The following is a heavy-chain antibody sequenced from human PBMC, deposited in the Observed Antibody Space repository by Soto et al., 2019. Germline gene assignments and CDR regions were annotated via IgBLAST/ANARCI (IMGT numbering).Heavy chain of an antibody. V-gene: IGHV4-34*01. CDR2: INHSGNT. CDR3: TEPYPYYFDS. CDR1: GGSFSTYY. J-gene: IGHJ4*02. Sequence: QVQLQQWGAGLLKPSETLSLTCTVYGGSFSTYYWSWIRQPPGKGLEWIGEINHSGNTNYNPSLMGRVTMSFDTSKNQFSLKLSSVTAADTAVYYCTEPYPYYFDSWGQGTLVTVSS.